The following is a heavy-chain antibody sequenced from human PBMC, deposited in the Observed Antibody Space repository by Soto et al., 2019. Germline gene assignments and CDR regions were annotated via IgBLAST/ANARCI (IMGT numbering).Heavy chain of an antibody. J-gene: IGHJ2*01. CDR1: GFNFRKFA. D-gene: IGHD4-17*01. Sequence: GSLRLSCAASGFNFRKFAMSWVRQAPGKGLEWVSGMSERSGPPLYADSVKGRFTISRDNSKSTLYLEMNNLRPEDTAVYYCAKDKDNTDYYWIFDLWGRGTPVTVSS. CDR2: MSERSGPP. V-gene: IGHV3-23*01. CDR3: AKDKDNTDYYWIFDL.